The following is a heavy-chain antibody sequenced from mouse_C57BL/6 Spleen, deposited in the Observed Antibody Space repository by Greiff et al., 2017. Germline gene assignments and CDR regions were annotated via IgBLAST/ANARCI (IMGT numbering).Heavy chain of an antibody. CDR1: GFNIKDDY. CDR2: IDPENGDT. CDR3: TTSLAQATFAY. V-gene: IGHV14-4*01. J-gene: IGHJ3*01. D-gene: IGHD3-2*02. Sequence: EVQLQQSGAELVRPGASVKLSCTASGFNIKDDYMHWVQQRPEQGLEWIGWIDPENGDTEYASKFQGKATITADTSSNTAYLQLSSLTSEDTAVYYCTTSLAQATFAYWGQGTLVTVSA.